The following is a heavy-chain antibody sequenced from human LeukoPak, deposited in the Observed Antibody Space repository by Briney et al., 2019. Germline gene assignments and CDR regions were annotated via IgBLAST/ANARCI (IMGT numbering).Heavy chain of an antibody. D-gene: IGHD3-22*01. Sequence: GGSLRLSCVVSGFSFSDYYMNWIRQAPGKGLEWLSYISGSSSHILYADSVKGRFTISRDNAKNSLYLQMNTLRAEDTAVYYCARFELDSGGYATNFDSWGQGTLVTVSS. CDR3: ARFELDSGGYATNFDS. V-gene: IGHV3-11*06. CDR2: ISGSSSHI. J-gene: IGHJ4*02. CDR1: GFSFSDYY.